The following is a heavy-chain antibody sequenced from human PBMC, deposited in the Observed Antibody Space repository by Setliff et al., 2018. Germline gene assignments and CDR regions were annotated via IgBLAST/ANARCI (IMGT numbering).Heavy chain of an antibody. J-gene: IGHJ4*02. CDR3: ARGPISGSGTYYGAD. CDR1: GDTFSTYA. CDR2: IIPLLETA. D-gene: IGHD3-10*01. Sequence: SVKVSCKASGDTFSTYALSWVRQAPGQGLEWMGGIIPLLETAKYARKFQGRVTITADESTSTTYMEVSSLTSEDTAEYFCARGPISGSGTYYGADWGQGTLVTVSS. V-gene: IGHV1-69*13.